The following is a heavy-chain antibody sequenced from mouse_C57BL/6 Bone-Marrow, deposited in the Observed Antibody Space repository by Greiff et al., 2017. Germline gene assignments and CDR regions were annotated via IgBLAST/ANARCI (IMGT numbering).Heavy chain of an antibody. V-gene: IGHV1-64*01. CDR2: MHPNSGST. D-gene: IGHD2-3*01. CDR3: ARRDGYPAGFAC. CDR1: GYTFTSYW. J-gene: IGHJ3*01. Sequence: VQLQQSGAELVKPGASVKLSCKASGYTFTSYWMHWVKQRPGQGLEGIGMMHPNSGSTNYNEKFKSKATLAVDKSSSTAYMQLSGLTSEGSAVYDCARRDGYPAGFACWGQGTLVTVSA.